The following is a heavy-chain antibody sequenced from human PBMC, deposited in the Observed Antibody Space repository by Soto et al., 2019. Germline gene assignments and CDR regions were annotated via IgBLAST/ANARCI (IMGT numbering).Heavy chain of an antibody. CDR3: ARALGGYFDY. Sequence: QVQLQESGPGLVKPSETLSLTCTVSGGSISSYYWSWIRQPPGKGLEWIGYIYYSGRTNYNPSLETRVTIAADTSTNQFSLKLSSVTAADTDVYYCARALGGYFDYWGQGTLVTVSS. CDR1: GGSISSYY. CDR2: IYYSGRT. J-gene: IGHJ4*02. V-gene: IGHV4-59*01.